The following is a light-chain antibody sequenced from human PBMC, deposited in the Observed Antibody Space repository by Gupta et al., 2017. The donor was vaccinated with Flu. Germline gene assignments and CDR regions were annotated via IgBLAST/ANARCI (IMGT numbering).Light chain of an antibody. Sequence: QSVLAQPLSASGTPGQRVTITFSGRSSNIGSNAVNWYPQVPGTSPKLLIYGSNQRPSGVPDRFAGSKSGTSASLAIRGLQSEDEADYYCAAWDDSLNGHYVFGTGTKVTVL. CDR1: SSNIGSNA. CDR2: GSN. J-gene: IGLJ1*01. CDR3: AAWDDSLNGHYV. V-gene: IGLV1-44*01.